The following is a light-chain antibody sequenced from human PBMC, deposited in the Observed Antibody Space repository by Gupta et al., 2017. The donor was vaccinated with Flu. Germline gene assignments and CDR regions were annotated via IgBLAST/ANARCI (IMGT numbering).Light chain of an antibody. Sequence: QSVLTQPPSASGTPGQRVTTSCSRSSSNIGSNAVNWYQQFPRTAPKLLIYSNNKRPSGVPDRFSASKSGTSASLAISGLQSEDEANYYCAAWDDSLNRYVFGTGTKVTVL. V-gene: IGLV1-44*01. CDR3: AAWDDSLNRYV. J-gene: IGLJ1*01. CDR2: SNN. CDR1: SSNIGSNA.